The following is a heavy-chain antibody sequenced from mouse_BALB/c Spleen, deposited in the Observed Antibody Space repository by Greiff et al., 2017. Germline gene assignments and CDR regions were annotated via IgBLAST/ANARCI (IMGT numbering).Heavy chain of an antibody. CDR3: ARKEKVTRAMDY. CDR1: CFPFTDFW. D-gene: IGHD2-3*01. V-gene: IGHV1-69*01. CDR2: IDTSDSYT. Sequence: QVQLQQPGAELVMPGAFVKMFFKAFCFPFTDFWMHWVKQRPGQGLEWVGAIDTSDSYTSYNQKFKGKATLTVDESSSTAYMQLSSLTSEDSAVYYCARKEKVTRAMDYWGQGTSVTVSS. J-gene: IGHJ4*01.